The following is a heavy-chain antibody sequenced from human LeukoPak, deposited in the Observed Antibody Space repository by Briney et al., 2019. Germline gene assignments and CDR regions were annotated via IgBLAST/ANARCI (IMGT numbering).Heavy chain of an antibody. J-gene: IGHJ4*02. CDR2: INSDGSST. CDR1: GFTFSSYW. V-gene: IGHV3-74*01. Sequence: TGGSLRLSCAASGFTFSSYWMHWVRQVPGKGLVWVSHINSDGSSTSYADSVKGRFTISRDNAKNTLYLQMNSLRAEDTAVYFCARDKVYYGSRTYGYWGQGTLVTVSS. CDR3: ARDKVYYGSRTYGY. D-gene: IGHD3-10*01.